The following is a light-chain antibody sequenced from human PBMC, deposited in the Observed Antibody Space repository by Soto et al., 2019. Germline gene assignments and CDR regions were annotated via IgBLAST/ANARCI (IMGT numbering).Light chain of an antibody. V-gene: IGKV3-15*01. J-gene: IGKJ5*01. CDR3: QQYKNWPPIT. Sequence: DIVRTQSPAPRSLYPGETATPSFTASQSVSSNLAWYQQKPGQAPRLLIYGASTRATGIPARFSGSGSGTEFTLTISSLQSEGFAVYYCQQYKNWPPITFGEGTRLEI. CDR1: QSVSSN. CDR2: GAS.